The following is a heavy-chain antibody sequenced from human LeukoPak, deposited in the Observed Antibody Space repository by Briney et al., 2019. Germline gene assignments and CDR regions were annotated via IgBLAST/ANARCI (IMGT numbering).Heavy chain of an antibody. D-gene: IGHD2-15*01. V-gene: IGHV3-30-3*01. CDR1: GFTFSSYA. J-gene: IGHJ4*02. Sequence: GGSLRLSCAASGFTFSSYAMHWVRQAPGKGLEWVAVISYDGSNKYYADSVKGRFTISRDNSKNTLYLQMNSLRAEDTAVYYCAKVSGIVVVVAATVDYWGQGTLVTVSS. CDR3: AKVSGIVVVVAATVDY. CDR2: ISYDGSNK.